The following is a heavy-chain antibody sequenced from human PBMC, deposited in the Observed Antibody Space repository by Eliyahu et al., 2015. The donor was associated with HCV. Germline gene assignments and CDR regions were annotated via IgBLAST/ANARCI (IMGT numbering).Heavy chain of an antibody. Sequence: EVQLLESGGGLVQPGGSLRLSCAASGFXFSSYAMRGVRXAPGXGAGGVXGISGSGGSTYYADSVKGRFTISRDNSKNTLYLQMNSLRAEDTAVYYCVRGYYYGDSGYYPFGYWGQGTLVSVSS. CDR1: GFXFSSYA. CDR2: ISGSGGST. V-gene: IGHV3-23*01. J-gene: IGHJ4*02. CDR3: VRGYYYGDSGYYPFGY. D-gene: IGHD3-22*01.